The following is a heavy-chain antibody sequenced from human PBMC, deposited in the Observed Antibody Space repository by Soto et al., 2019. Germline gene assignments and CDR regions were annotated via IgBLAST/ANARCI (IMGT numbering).Heavy chain of an antibody. D-gene: IGHD2-15*01. CDR2: IHPSGDT. CDR3: TRENIENSDGLYDAFDI. CDR1: GYKFTTYF. J-gene: IGHJ3*02. V-gene: IGHV1-46*01. Sequence: ASVKVSCKASGYKFTTYFIHWVRQAPGQGLEWMGMIHPSGDTGYAQKFRGRVTMTIDTSTTTAYMELRNLTSEDTAVYYCTRENIENSDGLYDAFDIWGQGTTVTVS.